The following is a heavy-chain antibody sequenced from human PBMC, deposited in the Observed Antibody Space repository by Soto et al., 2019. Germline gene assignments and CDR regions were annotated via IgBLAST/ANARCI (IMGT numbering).Heavy chain of an antibody. Sequence: GGSLRLSCVASWLTFSGSAIHWVRQASGKGLEWVGRIGTKANGYATGFAASVKGRFSISRDDSKSMAYLRMNSLKGEDAAVYYCTNYPKEETAVRVWGQGTMVTVSS. CDR1: WLTFSGSA. J-gene: IGHJ4*01. D-gene: IGHD5-18*01. CDR2: IGTKANGYAT. V-gene: IGHV3-73*01. CDR3: TNYPKEETAVRV.